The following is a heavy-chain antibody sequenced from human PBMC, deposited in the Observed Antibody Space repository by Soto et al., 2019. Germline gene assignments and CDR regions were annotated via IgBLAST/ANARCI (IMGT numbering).Heavy chain of an antibody. J-gene: IGHJ4*02. D-gene: IGHD3-22*01. Sequence: GVSLSLSCAASGFTFSSYSMNWVRQAPGTGLEWVSSISSGSTYKNYADSVKGRFAVSRDNGKNSLYLQMDSLRAEDTAVYYCARDPPLSMIVVVGVDDFWGQGTLVTVSS. CDR1: GFTFSSYS. CDR2: ISSGSTYK. V-gene: IGHV3-21*01. CDR3: ARDPPLSMIVVVGVDDF.